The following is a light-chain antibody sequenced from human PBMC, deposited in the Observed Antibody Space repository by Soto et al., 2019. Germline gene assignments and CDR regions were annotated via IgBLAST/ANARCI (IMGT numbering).Light chain of an antibody. CDR2: GAS. J-gene: IGKJ1*01. CDR1: QSVTTR. Sequence: IVLTQSPGTLSLSPGERVTLSCRASQSVTTRLAWYQHKPGQAPTLLMSGASNRASGVPVRFSGSGSGTDFTLTISRLEPEDFAVYYCQQYSRSPRTFGQGTKVEIK. V-gene: IGKV3-20*01. CDR3: QQYSRSPRT.